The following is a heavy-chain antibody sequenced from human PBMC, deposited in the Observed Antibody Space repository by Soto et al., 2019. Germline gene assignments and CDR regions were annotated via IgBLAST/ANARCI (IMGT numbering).Heavy chain of an antibody. V-gene: IGHV1-18*01. CDR2: ISAYNGNT. D-gene: IGHD2-15*01. CDR1: GYTFTSYG. J-gene: IGHJ4*02. Sequence: GASVKVSCKASGYTFTSYGISWVRQAPGQGLEWMGWISAYNGNTNYAQKLQGRVTMTTDTSTSTAYMELRSLRSDDTAVYYCARVPEDTSSPSPDYWGQGTLVTVSS. CDR3: ARVPEDTSSPSPDY.